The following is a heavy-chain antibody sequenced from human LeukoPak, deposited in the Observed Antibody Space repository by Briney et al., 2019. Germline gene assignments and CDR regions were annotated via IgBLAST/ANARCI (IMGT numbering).Heavy chain of an antibody. CDR2: IYHSGST. CDR3: ARRKVSSSSWYQSPYYFDY. J-gene: IGHJ4*02. CDR1: GGSISSSNW. Sequence: PSGTLSLTCAVSGGSISSSNWWSWVRQPPGKGLEWIGEIYHSGSTNYNPSLKSRVTISVDKSKNQFSLKLSSVTAADTAVYYCARRKVSSSSWYQSPYYFDYWGQGTLVTVSS. V-gene: IGHV4-4*02. D-gene: IGHD6-13*01.